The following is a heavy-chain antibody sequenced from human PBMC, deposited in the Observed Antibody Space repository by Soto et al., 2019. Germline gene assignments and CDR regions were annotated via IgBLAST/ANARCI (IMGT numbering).Heavy chain of an antibody. D-gene: IGHD5-12*01. J-gene: IGHJ4*02. Sequence: SVKVSCKASGGTFSSYAISWVRQAPGQGLEWMGGIIPIFGTANYAQKFQGRVTITADESTSTAYMELSSLRSEDTAVYYCATDSYLRRGGYNYPRGLFNYWRQGTLITVAS. V-gene: IGHV1-69*13. CDR3: ATDSYLRRGGYNYPRGLFNY. CDR2: IIPIFGTA. CDR1: GGTFSSYA.